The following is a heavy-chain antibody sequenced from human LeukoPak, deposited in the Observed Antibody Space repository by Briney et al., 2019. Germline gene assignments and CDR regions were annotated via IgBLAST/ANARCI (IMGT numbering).Heavy chain of an antibody. V-gene: IGHV4-59*12. Sequence: SETLSLTCTVSGGSINSYCWSWIRQPPGKRLEWIGHIYYSGSNKNNPSLKSRVTMTVDTSKNQFSLKLTSVTAADTAMYFCARFGSYFEYWGQGILVTVSS. CDR1: GGSINSYC. D-gene: IGHD3-10*01. CDR3: ARFGSYFEY. CDR2: IYYSGSN. J-gene: IGHJ4*02.